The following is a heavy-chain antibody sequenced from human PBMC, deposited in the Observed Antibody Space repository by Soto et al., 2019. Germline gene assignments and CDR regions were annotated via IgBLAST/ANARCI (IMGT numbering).Heavy chain of an antibody. CDR1: GFTFSSYA. D-gene: IGHD1-1*01. Sequence: QVQLVESGGGVVQPGRSLRLSCAASGFTFSSYAMHWVRQAPGKGLEWVAVISYDGSNKYYADSVKGRFTISRDNPKNTLYLQMNSLRAEDTAVYYCARDQVQLERLYYYYGMDVWGQGTTVTVSS. J-gene: IGHJ6*02. CDR2: ISYDGSNK. CDR3: ARDQVQLERLYYYYGMDV. V-gene: IGHV3-30-3*01.